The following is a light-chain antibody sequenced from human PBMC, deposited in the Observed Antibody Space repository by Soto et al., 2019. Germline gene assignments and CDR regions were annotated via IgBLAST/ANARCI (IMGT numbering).Light chain of an antibody. Sequence: IVLTQSPGTLSLSPGERATLSCRASQSVSSSYLAWYQQKPGQAPRLLIYGASSRATGIADRFSGSGSGTDFTLTISRLEPEEFAVYYCQQYGSSRTWTFGQGTKVEIK. CDR1: QSVSSSY. CDR3: QQYGSSRTWT. J-gene: IGKJ1*01. CDR2: GAS. V-gene: IGKV3-20*01.